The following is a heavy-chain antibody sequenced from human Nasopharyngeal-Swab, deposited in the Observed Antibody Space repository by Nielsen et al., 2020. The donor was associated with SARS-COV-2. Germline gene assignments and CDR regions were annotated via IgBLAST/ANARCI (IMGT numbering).Heavy chain of an antibody. CDR2: IYSGGTT. V-gene: IGHV3-53*04. D-gene: IGHD3-9*01. Sequence: WIRQPPGKGLEWVSVIYSGGTTYYADSVRGRFTISRLNSKNSLYLQMNSLRPEDTAVYYCAYSSYYDILTGLSYAFDYWGQGTLVTVSS. CDR3: AYSSYYDILTGLSYAFDY. J-gene: IGHJ4*02.